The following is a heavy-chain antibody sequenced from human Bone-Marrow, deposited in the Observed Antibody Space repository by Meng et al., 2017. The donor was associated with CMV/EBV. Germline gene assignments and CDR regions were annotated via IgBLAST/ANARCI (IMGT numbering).Heavy chain of an antibody. J-gene: IGHJ6*02. CDR3: AKDPLFIVIIPDGMDGMDV. V-gene: IGHV3-23*01. D-gene: IGHD2-2*01. CDR2: ISESGGST. Sequence: GESLKISCAASGFTFSTSAMSWVRQAPGKGLEWVSGISESGGSTYYADSVKGRFTISRDNSKNTLYLQMRSLRAEDTALYYCAKDPLFIVIIPDGMDGMDVWGQGTTVTVSS. CDR1: GFTFSTSA.